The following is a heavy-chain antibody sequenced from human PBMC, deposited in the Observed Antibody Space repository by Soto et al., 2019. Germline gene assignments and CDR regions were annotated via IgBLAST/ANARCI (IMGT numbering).Heavy chain of an antibody. V-gene: IGHV1-58*01. J-gene: IGHJ4*02. D-gene: IGHD2-8*01. Sequence: ASVKVSCQASGFTLSSSAVHWVRQARGQRLEWIGWIAVGSGYTNYAQRFQDRVTLTRDMSTATTYMELSRLTSEDTAIYYCAADATAWQQMVPSDYWGQGTLVTVSS. CDR2: IAVGSGYT. CDR3: AADATAWQQMVPSDY. CDR1: GFTLSSSA.